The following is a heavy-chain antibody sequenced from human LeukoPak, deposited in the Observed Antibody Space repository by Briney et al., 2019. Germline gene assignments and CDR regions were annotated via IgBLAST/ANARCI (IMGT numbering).Heavy chain of an antibody. Sequence: PGGSLRLSCAASGFTFDDYAMHWVRQAPGKGLEWVSGISWNSGSIGYADSVKGRFTISRDNAKNSLYLQMNSLRAEDTALYYCAKASTVTTFYYYYMDVWGKGTTDTVSS. CDR1: GFTFDDYA. V-gene: IGHV3-9*01. D-gene: IGHD4-17*01. CDR2: ISWNSGSI. CDR3: AKASTVTTFYYYYMDV. J-gene: IGHJ6*03.